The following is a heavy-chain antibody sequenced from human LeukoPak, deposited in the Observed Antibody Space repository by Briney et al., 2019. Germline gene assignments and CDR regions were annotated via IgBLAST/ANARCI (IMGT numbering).Heavy chain of an antibody. V-gene: IGHV4-34*01. CDR3: ARAPYGDYVNLDY. CDR1: GGSFSGYY. D-gene: IGHD4-17*01. J-gene: IGHJ4*02. Sequence: RPSETLSLTCAVYGGSFSGYYWSWIRQPPGKGLEWIGEINHSGSTNYNPSLKRRVTISVDTSKNQFSLKLSSVTAADTAVYYCARAPYGDYVNLDYWGQGTLVTVSS. CDR2: INHSGST.